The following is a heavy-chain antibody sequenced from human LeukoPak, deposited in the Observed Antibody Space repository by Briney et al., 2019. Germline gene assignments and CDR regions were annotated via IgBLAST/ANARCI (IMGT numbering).Heavy chain of an antibody. V-gene: IGHV4-34*01. J-gene: IGHJ3*02. CDR2: ISHSGST. Sequence: SETLSLTCAVYGGSFSGYYWSWIRQPPGKGLEWIGEISHSGSTNYNPSLKSRATISLDTSKNQFSLKLTSVTVADTAVYYCARYFDWPYAFDIWGQGTVVTVSP. CDR3: ARYFDWPYAFDI. CDR1: GGSFSGYY. D-gene: IGHD3-9*01.